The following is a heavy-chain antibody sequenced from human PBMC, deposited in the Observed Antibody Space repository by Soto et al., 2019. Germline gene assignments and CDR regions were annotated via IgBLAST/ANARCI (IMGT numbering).Heavy chain of an antibody. Sequence: PGGALRLSCAASGFTFSSYAMHCVRQAPGKGLEWVAVISYDGSNKYYADSVKGRFTISRDNSKNTLYLQMNSLRAEDTAVYYCARVAGHFDYWGQGTLVTVSS. D-gene: IGHD6-19*01. CDR1: GFTFSSYA. CDR2: ISYDGSNK. V-gene: IGHV3-30-3*01. J-gene: IGHJ4*02. CDR3: ARVAGHFDY.